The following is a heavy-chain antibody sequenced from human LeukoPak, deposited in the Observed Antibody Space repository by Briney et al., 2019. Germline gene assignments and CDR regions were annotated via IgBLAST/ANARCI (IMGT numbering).Heavy chain of an antibody. V-gene: IGHV3-11*06. J-gene: IGHJ4*02. D-gene: IGHD6-19*01. Sequence: GGSLRPSCAASGFTFSDYYMSWIRQAPGKGLEWVLYISSSSSYTNYADSVKGRFTISRDNAKNSLYLQMNSLRAEDTAVYYCAVAVAGSYFDYWGQGTLVTVSS. CDR1: GFTFSDYY. CDR2: ISSSSSYT. CDR3: AVAVAGSYFDY.